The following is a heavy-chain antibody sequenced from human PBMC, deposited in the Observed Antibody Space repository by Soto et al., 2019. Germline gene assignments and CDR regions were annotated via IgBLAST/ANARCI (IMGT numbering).Heavy chain of an antibody. Sequence: EVQLVESGGGLVQPGGSLRLSCEASRGAFGDYWMHWVRQAPGKGLVWVSRINRDANDIIYADSVKGRFTSSRDNAKNMVFLQRNSLRVEDTAVYYCARDVPHTWFDSWGQGTMVTVSS. CDR2: INRDANDI. J-gene: IGHJ5*01. D-gene: IGHD3-10*02. CDR1: RGAFGDYW. CDR3: ARDVPHTWFDS. V-gene: IGHV3-74*01.